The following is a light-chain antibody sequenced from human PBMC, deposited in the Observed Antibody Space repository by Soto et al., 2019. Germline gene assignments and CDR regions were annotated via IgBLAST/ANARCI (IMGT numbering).Light chain of an antibody. CDR3: SSYTTTTRL. CDR1: SSDIDNY. Sequence: QSVLTQPASVSGSPGQSITISCTGTSSDIDNYVSWFQQRPGKAPTLIIYEVSNRPSGVSTHCSVSKYGNTASLTISGLLPEDEAEYYCSSYTTTTRLFGGGTKLTVL. CDR2: EVS. V-gene: IGLV2-14*01. J-gene: IGLJ3*02.